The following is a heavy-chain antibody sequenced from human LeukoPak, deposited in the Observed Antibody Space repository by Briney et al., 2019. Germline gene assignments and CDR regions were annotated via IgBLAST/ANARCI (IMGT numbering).Heavy chain of an antibody. Sequence: PGGSLRLSCAVSGFTFSSYGMSWVRQAPGKGLEWVSAISGSGGTTYYPDSVKGRFTISRDNSKNTVYLQMNSLRAEDTAVYYCAKDQADCSRSSCYERGFDYWGQGTLVTVSS. J-gene: IGHJ4*02. CDR1: GFTFSSYG. CDR2: ISGSGGTT. D-gene: IGHD2-2*01. CDR3: AKDQADCSRSSCYERGFDY. V-gene: IGHV3-23*01.